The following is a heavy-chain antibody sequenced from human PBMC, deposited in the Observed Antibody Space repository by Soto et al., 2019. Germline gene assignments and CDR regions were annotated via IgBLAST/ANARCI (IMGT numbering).Heavy chain of an antibody. J-gene: IGHJ5*02. V-gene: IGHV4-61*05. D-gene: IGHD3-22*01. CDR2: IYYSGST. Sequence: SETLSLTCAVSGGPITSRTYSWGWIRQPPGKGLEWIGYIYYSGSTNYNPSLKSRVTISVDTSKNQFSLKLSSVTAADTAVYYCARARDYYDDRGGRDWFDPWGQGTLVTVS. CDR3: ARARDYYDDRGGRDWFDP. CDR1: GGPITSRTYS.